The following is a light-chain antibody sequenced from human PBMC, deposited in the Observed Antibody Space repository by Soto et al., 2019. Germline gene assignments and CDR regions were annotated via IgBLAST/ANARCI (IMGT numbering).Light chain of an antibody. CDR3: QQFGSSSWT. CDR1: QSVTRSF. V-gene: IGKV3-20*01. Sequence: EIVLTQSPGTLSLSPGERATLSCRASQSVTRSFLAWYQQKPGQAPRLLIYGTSSRATGIPDRFSGSGSGRDFTLTISRLEPEDCAVYYCQQFGSSSWTFGQGTKV. CDR2: GTS. J-gene: IGKJ1*01.